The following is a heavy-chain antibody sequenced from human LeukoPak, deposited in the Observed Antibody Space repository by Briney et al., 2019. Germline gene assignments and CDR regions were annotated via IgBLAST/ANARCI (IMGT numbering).Heavy chain of an antibody. J-gene: IGHJ4*02. CDR2: ISGSTAYI. Sequence: GGSLRLSCAASGFTFSTYSMNWVRQAPGMGLEWVSSISGSTAYIYYADSVKGRFTISRDNTKNSLYLQMNRLRAEDTAIYYCATFQGAHYWGQGTLVTVSS. V-gene: IGHV3-21*01. CDR1: GFTFSTYS. CDR3: ATFQGAHY. D-gene: IGHD4/OR15-4a*01.